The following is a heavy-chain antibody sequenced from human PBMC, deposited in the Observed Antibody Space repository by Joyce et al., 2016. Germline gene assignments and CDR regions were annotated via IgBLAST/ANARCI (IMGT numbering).Heavy chain of an antibody. V-gene: IGHV3-21*01. CDR3: ERGGISYYYAMDV. Sequence: QLVESGGGVVKPGGSLRLSCEASGSTFSTSSMSWFSQAPGKGLEWVAAISDTSYYIVHDETVRGRFTGSRDNAKKTLYLKMNSLRAEDSAVFYCERGGISYYYAMDVWGQGTTVTVSS. D-gene: IGHD3-16*01. CDR2: ISDTSYYI. CDR1: GSTFSTSS. J-gene: IGHJ6*02.